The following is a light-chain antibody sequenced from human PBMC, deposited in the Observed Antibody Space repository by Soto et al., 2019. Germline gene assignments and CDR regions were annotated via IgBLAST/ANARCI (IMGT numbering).Light chain of an antibody. CDR1: SSDVGGSIF. Sequence: QSVLTQPASVSGSPGQSITISCTGTSSDVGGSIFVSWYQQYPGKAPKLMIFEVSHRPSGVSNRFSGSRSGNTASLTISGLXAEDEADYYCSSYTSSSTRHVFGTGTKVTVL. V-gene: IGLV2-14*01. CDR2: EVS. J-gene: IGLJ1*01. CDR3: SSYTSSSTRHV.